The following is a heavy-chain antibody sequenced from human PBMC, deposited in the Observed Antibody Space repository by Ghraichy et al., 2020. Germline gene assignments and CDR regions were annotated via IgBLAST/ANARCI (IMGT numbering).Heavy chain of an antibody. J-gene: IGHJ4*02. CDR2: ISGSGGST. Sequence: GGSLRLSCAASGFTFSSYAMSWVRQAPGKGLEWVSAISGSGGSTYYADSVKGRFTISRDNSKNTLYLQMNSLRAEDTAVYYCAKYGVMSGWGIVVVPAAFDYWGQGTLVTVSS. CDR3: AKYGVMSGWGIVVVPAAFDY. CDR1: GFTFSSYA. D-gene: IGHD2-2*01. V-gene: IGHV3-23*01.